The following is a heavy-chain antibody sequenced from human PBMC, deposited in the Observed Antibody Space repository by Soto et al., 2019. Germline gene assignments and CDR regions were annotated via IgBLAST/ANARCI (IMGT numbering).Heavy chain of an antibody. CDR2: IYYSGST. V-gene: IGHV4-59*01. D-gene: IGHD2-21*02. J-gene: IGHJ4*02. CDR3: ARHGYVSDWYGSWDN. Sequence: SETLSLTCTVSGGSISSYYWSWIRQPPGKGLEWIGYIYYSGSTNYNPSLKSRVTISVDTSKNQFSLKLSSVTAADTAVYFCARHGYVSDWYGSWDNWGQGTLVTVSS. CDR1: GGSISSYY.